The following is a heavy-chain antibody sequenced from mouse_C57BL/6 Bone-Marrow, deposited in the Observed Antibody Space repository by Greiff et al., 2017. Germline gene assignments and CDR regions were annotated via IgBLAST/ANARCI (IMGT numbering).Heavy chain of an antibody. V-gene: IGHV1-64*01. CDR3: ARSRYYGRYYYAMDY. CDR2: IHPNSGST. D-gene: IGHD1-1*01. Sequence: VQLQQPGAELVKPGASVKLSCKASGYTFTSYWMHWVKQRPGQGLEWIGMIHPNSGSTNYNEKFKSKATLTVDKSSSTAYMQLSSLTSEDSAVYYCARSRYYGRYYYAMDYWGQGTSVTVSS. CDR1: GYTFTSYW. J-gene: IGHJ4*01.